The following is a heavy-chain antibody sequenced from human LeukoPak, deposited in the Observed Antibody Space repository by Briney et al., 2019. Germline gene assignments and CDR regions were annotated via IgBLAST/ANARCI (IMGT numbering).Heavy chain of an antibody. Sequence: ASVKVSCKASGGTFSSYAISWVRQAPGQGLEWMGGVIPIFGTANYAQKFQGRVTITADESTSTAYMELSSLRSEDTAVYYCARDLGLASGGSWGQGTLVTVSS. V-gene: IGHV1-69*13. D-gene: IGHD2-15*01. CDR1: GGTFSSYA. J-gene: IGHJ4*02. CDR2: VIPIFGTA. CDR3: ARDLGLASGGS.